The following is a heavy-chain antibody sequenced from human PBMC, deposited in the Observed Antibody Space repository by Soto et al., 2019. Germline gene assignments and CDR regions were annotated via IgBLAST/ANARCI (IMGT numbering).Heavy chain of an antibody. CDR1: GFTFSSYA. V-gene: IGHV3-64*01. Sequence: EVQLVESGGGLVQPGGSLRLSCAASGFTFSSYAMHWVRQAPGKGLEYVSVISSSGGITYYASSVKGRFTISRDNSKNTLYLQMGSLSAEDMAMYYCARTSQYYFDYWGQGTLVTVSS. CDR3: ARTSQYYFDY. J-gene: IGHJ4*02. CDR2: ISSSGGIT.